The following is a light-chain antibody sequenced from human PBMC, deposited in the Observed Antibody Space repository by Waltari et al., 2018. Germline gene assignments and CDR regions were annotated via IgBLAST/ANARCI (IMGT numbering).Light chain of an antibody. CDR3: QQYYSYPLT. CDR2: GAS. Sequence: DVQLTQSPSSLSASIGDRVTITCRASQGIRNYVGWFQQKPGTAPKPLIYGASILESGVPSKFSGSGFETEFTLTISSLQPEDVASYYCQQYYSYPLTFGGGTTVEIK. J-gene: IGKJ4*01. CDR1: QGIRNY. V-gene: IGKV1-16*02.